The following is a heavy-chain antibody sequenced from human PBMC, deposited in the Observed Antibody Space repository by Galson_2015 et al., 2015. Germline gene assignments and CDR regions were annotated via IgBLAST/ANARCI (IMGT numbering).Heavy chain of an antibody. J-gene: IGHJ4*02. D-gene: IGHD6-6*01. V-gene: IGHV3-23*01. Sequence: SLRLSCAASGFPFSTYAMSWVRQAPGKGLEWVSGISGSGGRTYYADSVEGRFTISRDNSKNTLYLQMSSLRAEDTAVSYCAKVSTYGSSSDYWGRGTLVTGSS. CDR1: GFPFSTYA. CDR3: AKVSTYGSSSDY. CDR2: ISGSGGRT.